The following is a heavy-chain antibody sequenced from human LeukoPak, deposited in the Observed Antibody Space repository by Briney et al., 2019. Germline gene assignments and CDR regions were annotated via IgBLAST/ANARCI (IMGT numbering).Heavy chain of an antibody. CDR1: GYTFTSYG. CDR2: ISAYNGNT. V-gene: IGHV1-18*01. J-gene: IGHJ4*02. CDR3: ARGFCSSTSCYLPTDY. D-gene: IGHD2-2*01. Sequence: ASVKVSCKASGYTFTSYGISWVRPAPGQGLEWMGRISAYNGNTNYAQKLQGRVTMTTDTSTSTAYMELRSLRSDGTAVYYCARGFCSSTSCYLPTDYWGQGTLVTVSS.